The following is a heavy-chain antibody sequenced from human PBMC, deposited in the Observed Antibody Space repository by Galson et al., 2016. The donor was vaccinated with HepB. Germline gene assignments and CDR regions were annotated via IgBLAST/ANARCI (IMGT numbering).Heavy chain of an antibody. CDR3: ARLPMILVLSHFDS. CDR1: GASITTGGYY. V-gene: IGHV4-31*03. Sequence: TLSLTCNVSGASITTGGYYWGWVRQHAGKGLEIIGYIYHSGSTYYNPSLKSRVRLSMDTSKNQFSLNLRALTPADTAVYYCARLPMILVLSHFDSWGPGRLVTVSS. D-gene: IGHD3-22*01. CDR2: IYHSGST. J-gene: IGHJ4*01.